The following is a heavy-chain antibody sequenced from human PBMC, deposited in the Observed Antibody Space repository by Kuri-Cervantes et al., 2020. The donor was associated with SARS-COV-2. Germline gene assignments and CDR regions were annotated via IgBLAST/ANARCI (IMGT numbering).Heavy chain of an antibody. Sequence: GGSLRLSCAASGFTFSSYAMSWVRQAPGKGLEWVSAISGSGGSTYYADSVKGRFTISRDNAKNSLYLQMNSLRAEDTAVYYCARVGYSSGWYWHYFDYWGQGTLVTVSS. CDR3: ARVGYSSGWYWHYFDY. CDR1: GFTFSSYA. CDR2: ISGSGGST. J-gene: IGHJ4*02. D-gene: IGHD6-19*01. V-gene: IGHV3-23*01.